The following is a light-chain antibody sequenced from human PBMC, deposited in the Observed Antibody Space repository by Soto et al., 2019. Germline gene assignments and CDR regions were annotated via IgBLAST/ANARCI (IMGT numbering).Light chain of an antibody. J-gene: IGLJ2*01. CDR2: GNS. V-gene: IGLV1-40*01. CDR1: SSNIGAGYD. Sequence: QSVLTQPPSVSGAPGQRVTISCTGSSSNIGAGYDVHWYQQLPGTAPKLLIYGNSNRPSGVPDRFSGSKSGTSASLAITGLQPEDEADYYCQSYDSSLRVVFGGGTKLHV. CDR3: QSYDSSLRVV.